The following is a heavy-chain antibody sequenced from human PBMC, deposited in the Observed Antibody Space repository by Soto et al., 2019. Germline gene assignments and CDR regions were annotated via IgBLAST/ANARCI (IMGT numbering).Heavy chain of an antibody. CDR2: IYHSGST. Sequence: SETLSLTCAVCGGSISSGGYAWSWIRQPPGKGLEWIGYIYHSGSTYYNPSLKSRVTISVDRSKNQFSLKLSSVTAADTAVYYCARYSIAARRGIDYWGQGTLVTVSS. CDR3: ARYSIAARRGIDY. V-gene: IGHV4-30-2*01. D-gene: IGHD6-6*01. CDR1: GGSISSGGYA. J-gene: IGHJ4*02.